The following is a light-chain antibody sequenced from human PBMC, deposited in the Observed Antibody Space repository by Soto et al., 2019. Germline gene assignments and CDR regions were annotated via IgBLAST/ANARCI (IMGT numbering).Light chain of an antibody. V-gene: IGKV1-39*01. CDR2: ATS. J-gene: IGKJ4*01. CDR1: QNIDNY. CDR3: QESYTTPAVS. Sequence: DIQMTQSPSSLSASVGDRFTITGRSSQNIDNYLNWYQQKPGKAPNLLIYATSTLQSGVPSRFSGSGSGTEFTLTITSLQAEDFATYFCQESYTTPAVSFGGGTKVDIK.